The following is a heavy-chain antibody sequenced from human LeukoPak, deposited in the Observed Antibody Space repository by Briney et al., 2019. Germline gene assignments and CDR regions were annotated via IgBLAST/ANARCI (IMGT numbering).Heavy chain of an antibody. V-gene: IGHV1-18*01. CDR1: GYTFTSYG. CDR2: ISAYNGNT. Sequence: GASVKVSCKASGYTFTSYGISWVRQALGQGLEWMGWISAYNGNTNYVQKLQGRVTMTTDTSTSTAYMELRSLRSDDTAVYYCASDCPIFYVEDYCYCYYRDVWGKGTTVTISS. J-gene: IGHJ6*03. CDR3: ASDCPIFYVEDYCYCYYRDV. D-gene: IGHD2-8*01.